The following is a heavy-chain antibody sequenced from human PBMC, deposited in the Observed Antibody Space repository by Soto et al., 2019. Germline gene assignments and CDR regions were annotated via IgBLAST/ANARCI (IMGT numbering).Heavy chain of an antibody. J-gene: IGHJ4*02. D-gene: IGHD3-22*01. CDR1: GFTFSSYA. CDR3: AKDLQNYYDSSGL. Sequence: EVQLLESGGGLVQPGGSLRLSCAASGFTFSSYAMSWVRQAPGKGLEWVSAISGSGGSTYYADTVKGRFTISRDNSKNTLYLQMNRLRAEDTAVYYCAKDLQNYYDSSGLWGQGTLVTVSS. V-gene: IGHV3-23*01. CDR2: ISGSGGST.